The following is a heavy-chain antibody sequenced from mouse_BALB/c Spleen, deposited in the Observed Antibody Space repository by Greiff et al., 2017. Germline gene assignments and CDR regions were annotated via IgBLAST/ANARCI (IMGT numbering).Heavy chain of an antibody. V-gene: IGHV5-6-2*01. D-gene: IGHD1-1*01. CDR1: GFTFSSYA. Sequence: EVKVVESGGGLVKPGGSLKLSCAASGFTFSSYAMSWVRQTPEKRLELVAAINSNGGSTYYPDTVKGRFTISRDNAKNTLYLQMSSLKSEDTALYYCARHVYGSSYFDYWGQGTTLTVSS. CDR2: INSNGGST. CDR3: ARHVYGSSYFDY. J-gene: IGHJ2*01.